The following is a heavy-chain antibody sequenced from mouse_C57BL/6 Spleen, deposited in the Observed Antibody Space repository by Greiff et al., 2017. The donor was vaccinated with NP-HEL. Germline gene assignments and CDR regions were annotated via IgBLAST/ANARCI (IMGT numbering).Heavy chain of an antibody. Sequence: VQLKESGPGLAKPSQTLSLTCSVTGYSITSDYWNWIRKFPGNKLEYMGYISYSGSTYYNPSLKSRISITRDTSKNQYYLQLNSVTTEDTATYYCARSPIYYDYDGTPFDYWGQGTTLTVSS. V-gene: IGHV3-8*01. CDR3: ARSPIYYDYDGTPFDY. J-gene: IGHJ2*01. CDR1: GYSITSDY. D-gene: IGHD2-4*01. CDR2: ISYSGST.